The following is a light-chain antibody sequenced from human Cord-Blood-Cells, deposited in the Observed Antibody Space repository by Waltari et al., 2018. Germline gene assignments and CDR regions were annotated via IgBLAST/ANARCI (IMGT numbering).Light chain of an antibody. Sequence: QSALTQPASVSGSPGQSITIPCTGTSSDVGSYNLVSWYQQHPGKAPKLMIYEGSKRPSGVSNRFSGSKSGNTASLTISGLQAEDEADYYWCSYAGSSTFVVFGGGTKLTVL. CDR3: CSYAGSSTFVV. J-gene: IGLJ2*01. CDR2: EGS. V-gene: IGLV2-23*03. CDR1: SSDVGSYNL.